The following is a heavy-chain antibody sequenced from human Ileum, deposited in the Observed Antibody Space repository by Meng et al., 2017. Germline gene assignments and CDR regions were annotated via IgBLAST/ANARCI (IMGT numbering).Heavy chain of an antibody. J-gene: IGHJ4*02. CDR1: GGSISTSDW. Sequence: QVWRPESGPGLLKPSGTLSLTCAVSGGSISTSDWWSWVRQPPGKGLEWIGEIHHSGSTNYNPSLKSRVTISVDKSKNQFSLKLNSVTAADTAVYYCAREWSGSYRHFDYWGQGTLVTVFS. V-gene: IGHV4-4*02. CDR3: AREWSGSYRHFDY. D-gene: IGHD1-26*01. CDR2: IHHSGST.